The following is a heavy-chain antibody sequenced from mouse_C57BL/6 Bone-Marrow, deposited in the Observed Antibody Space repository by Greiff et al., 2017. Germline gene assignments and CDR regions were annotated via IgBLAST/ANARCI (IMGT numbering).Heavy chain of an antibody. J-gene: IGHJ2*01. CDR2: ILPGSGST. V-gene: IGHV1-9*01. CDR3: ARLGRIYYGKDDY. D-gene: IGHD2-1*01. CDR1: GYTFTGYW. Sequence: QVQLQQSGAELMKPGASVKLSCKATGYTFTGYWIEWVKQRPGHGLEWIGEILPGSGSTNYTEKFKGKATFTADTSSNTAYMQLSSLTTEDSAIYYCARLGRIYYGKDDYWGQGTTLTVSS.